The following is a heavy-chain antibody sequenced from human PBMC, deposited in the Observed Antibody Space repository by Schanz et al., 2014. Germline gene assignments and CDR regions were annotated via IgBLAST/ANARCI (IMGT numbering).Heavy chain of an antibody. CDR1: GDSISSSGYS. CDR3: ARHGRGSGWYHYYYGMDV. J-gene: IGHJ6*02. CDR2: IYYSGTT. Sequence: QVQLQESGPGLVKPSQTLSPTCTVSGDSISSSGYSWSWIRQPPGKGLEWIGYIYYSGTTYYNPPRKRRVTLSVATPKHQSSLKLGPATAADTAVYYCARHGRGSGWYHYYYGMDVWGQGTTVTVSS. V-gene: IGHV4-30-4*07. D-gene: IGHD6-19*01.